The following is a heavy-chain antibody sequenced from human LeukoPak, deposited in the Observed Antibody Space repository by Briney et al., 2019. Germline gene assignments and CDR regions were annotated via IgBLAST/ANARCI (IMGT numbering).Heavy chain of an antibody. CDR3: ARGRNLYDYVWGSYRPAGGYFDY. Sequence: PGGSLRLSCAASGFTFSNAWMSWVRQPPGKGLEWIGEINHSGSTNYNPSLKSRVTISVDTSKNQFSLKLSSVTAADTAVYYCARGRNLYDYVWGSYRPAGGYFDYWGQGTLVTVSS. CDR1: GFTFSNAW. CDR2: INHSGST. D-gene: IGHD3-16*02. V-gene: IGHV4-34*01. J-gene: IGHJ4*02.